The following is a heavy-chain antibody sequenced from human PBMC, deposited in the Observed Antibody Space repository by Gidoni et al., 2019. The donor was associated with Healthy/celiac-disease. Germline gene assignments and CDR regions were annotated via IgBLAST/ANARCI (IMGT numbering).Heavy chain of an antibody. J-gene: IGHJ4*02. D-gene: IGHD3-22*01. CDR1: GFTFSSYG. Sequence: QVQLVESGGGVVKPGRSLRLSCAASGFTFSSYGMHWVRQAPGKGLEWVAVISYDGSNKYYADSVKGRFTISRDNSKNTLYLQMNSLRAEDTAVYYCAKDGDSSGYYLYYFDYWGQGTLVTVSS. V-gene: IGHV3-30*18. CDR2: ISYDGSNK. CDR3: AKDGDSSGYYLYYFDY.